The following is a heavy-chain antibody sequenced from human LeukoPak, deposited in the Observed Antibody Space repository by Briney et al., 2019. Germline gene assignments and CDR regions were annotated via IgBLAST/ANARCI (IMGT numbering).Heavy chain of an antibody. Sequence: SETLSLTCTVSGGSISSGSYYWSWIRQPAGKGLEWIGRIYTSGSTNYNPSLKSRVTISVDTSKNQFSLKLSSVTAADTAVYYCARQLAGLAPPGFIDSWGQGTLVTVSS. D-gene: IGHD3-3*02. CDR1: GGSISSGSYY. CDR2: IYTSGST. V-gene: IGHV4-61*02. J-gene: IGHJ4*02. CDR3: ARQLAGLAPPGFIDS.